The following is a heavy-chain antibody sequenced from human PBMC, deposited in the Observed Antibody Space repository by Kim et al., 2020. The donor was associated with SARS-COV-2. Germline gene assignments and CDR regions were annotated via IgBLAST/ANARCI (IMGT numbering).Heavy chain of an antibody. Sequence: GGSLRLSCAASGFTFSSYGTHWVRQAPGKGLEWVAVIWYDGSNKYYADSVKGRFTISRDNSKNTLYLQMNSLRAEDTAVYYCARDHLGDYPDAFDIWGQGTMVTVSS. CDR1: GFTFSSYG. CDR2: IWYDGSNK. J-gene: IGHJ3*02. D-gene: IGHD4-17*01. V-gene: IGHV3-33*01. CDR3: ARDHLGDYPDAFDI.